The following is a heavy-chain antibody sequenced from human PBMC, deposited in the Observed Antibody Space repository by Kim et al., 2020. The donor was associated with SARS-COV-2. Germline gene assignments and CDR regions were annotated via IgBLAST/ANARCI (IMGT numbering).Heavy chain of an antibody. J-gene: IGHJ4*02. V-gene: IGHV3-21*01. D-gene: IGHD4-17*01. Sequence: YYADSVKGRFTISRDNAKNSLYLQMNSLRAEDTAVYYCARDGVTTVVTDYWGQGTLVTVSS. CDR3: ARDGVTTVVTDY.